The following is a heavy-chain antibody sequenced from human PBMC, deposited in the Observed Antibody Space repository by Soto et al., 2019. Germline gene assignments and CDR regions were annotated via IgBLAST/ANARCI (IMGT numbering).Heavy chain of an antibody. Sequence: TLSLTCTLSGGSVRAPDWWNWVRQSPDKGLEGIAEVHISGHSNYNPSLRSRVSVSIDSSKNQFYLNLNSVTAADTAIYYCARVRQGCSANNCYFDPWGQGTQVTVSS. CDR2: VHISGHS. CDR1: GGSVRAPDW. D-gene: IGHD1-1*01. V-gene: IGHV4-4*02. J-gene: IGHJ5*01. CDR3: ARVRQGCSANNCYFDP.